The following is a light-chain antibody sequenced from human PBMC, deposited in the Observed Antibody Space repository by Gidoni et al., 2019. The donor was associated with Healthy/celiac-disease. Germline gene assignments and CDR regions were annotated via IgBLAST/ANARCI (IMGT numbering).Light chain of an antibody. J-gene: IGKJ2*01. CDR2: DAS. Sequence: DIQMTQSPSTLSASVGDRVTITCRASQSISSWLAWYQQKPGKAPKLLIYDASSLESGVPSRFSGSGSGTEFTLTISSLQPDDFATYYCQQYNSHMYTFXQGTKLEIK. CDR3: QQYNSHMYT. CDR1: QSISSW. V-gene: IGKV1-5*01.